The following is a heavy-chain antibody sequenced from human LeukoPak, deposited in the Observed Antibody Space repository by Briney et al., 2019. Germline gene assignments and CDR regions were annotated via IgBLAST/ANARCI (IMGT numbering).Heavy chain of an antibody. Sequence: SETLSLTCTVSGGSISSGAYYWSWIRQHPGKGREWIGYIYYSGSTYYNPSLKSRVTISVDTSKNQFSLKLSSVTAADTAVYYCARGFYYDSSGYRPLYYFDYWGQGTLVTVSS. CDR1: GGSISSGAYY. V-gene: IGHV4-31*03. CDR2: IYYSGST. J-gene: IGHJ4*02. CDR3: ARGFYYDSSGYRPLYYFDY. D-gene: IGHD3-22*01.